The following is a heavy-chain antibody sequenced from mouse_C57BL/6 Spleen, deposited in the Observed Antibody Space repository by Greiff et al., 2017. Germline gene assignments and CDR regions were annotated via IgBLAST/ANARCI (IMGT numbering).Heavy chain of an antibody. CDR1: GYTFTSYW. V-gene: IGHV1-52*01. Sequence: QVQLQQPGAELVRPGSSVKLSCKASGYTFTSYWMPWVKQRPIQGLEWIGNIDPSDSETHYNQKFKDKATLTVDKSSSTAYMQLSSLTSEDSAVYDCARCGNYYAMDYWGQGTSVTVSS. CDR2: IDPSDSET. CDR3: ARCGNYYAMDY. J-gene: IGHJ4*01. D-gene: IGHD2-1*01.